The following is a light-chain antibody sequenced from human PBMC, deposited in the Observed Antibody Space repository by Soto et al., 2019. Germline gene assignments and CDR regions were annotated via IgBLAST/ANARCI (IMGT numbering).Light chain of an antibody. Sequence: DIQMTQSPSTLSASVGDRVTITCRASQSISSWLAWYQQKPGKAPKLLIYKASSLEGGVPSRFSGSGSWTEFTLTISSLQPDDFATYYCQQYKSYPLTFGGGTKVEIK. J-gene: IGKJ4*01. CDR3: QQYKSYPLT. CDR2: KAS. CDR1: QSISSW. V-gene: IGKV1-5*03.